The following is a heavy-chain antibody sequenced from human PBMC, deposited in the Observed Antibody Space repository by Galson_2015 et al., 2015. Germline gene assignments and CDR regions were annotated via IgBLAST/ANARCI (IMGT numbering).Heavy chain of an antibody. V-gene: IGHV3-64D*08. CDR3: VRGYSATTGALDFDY. CDR1: GFTFSNYA. CDR2: ISSNGGST. Sequence: SLRLSCAGSGFTFSNYAMHWVRQAPGRGLKYVSVISSNGGSTYYVDSVKGRFTISRDNSKNTLYLQMSSLRAEDTAVYFCVRGYSATTGALDFDYWGQGTLVTVSS. J-gene: IGHJ4*02. D-gene: IGHD1-26*01.